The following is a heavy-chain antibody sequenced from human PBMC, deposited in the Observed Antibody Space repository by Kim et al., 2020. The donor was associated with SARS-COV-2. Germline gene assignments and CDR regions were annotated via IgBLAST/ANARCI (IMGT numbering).Heavy chain of an antibody. Sequence: DSVKGRFTISRDNFKNMLYLQMSSLRAEDTAIYYCAKYQVVTARGYFDYWGQGTLVTVSS. D-gene: IGHD2-21*02. J-gene: IGHJ4*02. CDR3: AKYQVVTARGYFDY. V-gene: IGHV3-23*01.